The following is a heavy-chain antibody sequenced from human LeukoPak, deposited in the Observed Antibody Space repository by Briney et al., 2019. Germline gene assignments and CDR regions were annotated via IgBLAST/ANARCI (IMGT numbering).Heavy chain of an antibody. D-gene: IGHD3-10*01. CDR2: ISSSGSTT. J-gene: IGHJ4*02. V-gene: IGHV3-48*03. Sequence: GGSLRLSCAASGFTFSSYEMNWVRQAPGKGLEWVSYISSSGSTTYYADSVKGRFTISRDNAKNSLYLQMNSLRAEDTAVYYCARVSGGYYGSGQSDYWGQGTLVTVSS. CDR1: GFTFSSYE. CDR3: ARVSGGYYGSGQSDY.